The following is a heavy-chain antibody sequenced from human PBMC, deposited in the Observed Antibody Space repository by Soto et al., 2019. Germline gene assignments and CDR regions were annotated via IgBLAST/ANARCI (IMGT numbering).Heavy chain of an antibody. CDR1: GGSFSGYY. CDR2: INHSGST. CDR3: ARWRSGLYYYYGMDV. J-gene: IGHJ6*02. Sequence: QVQLQQWGAGLLKPSETLSLTCAVYGGSFSGYYWSWIRQPPGKGLEWIGEINHSGSTNYNPSLKSRVTISVDTSKNQFSLKLSYVTAADTAVYYCARWRSGLYYYYGMDVWGQGTTVTVSS. D-gene: IGHD3-3*01. V-gene: IGHV4-34*01.